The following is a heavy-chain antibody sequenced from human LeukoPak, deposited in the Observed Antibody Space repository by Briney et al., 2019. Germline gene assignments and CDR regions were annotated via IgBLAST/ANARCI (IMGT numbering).Heavy chain of an antibody. D-gene: IGHD6-13*01. CDR1: GGSISSYY. J-gene: IGHJ6*03. CDR3: ARTTEAHSWRTRYYDYYMDV. CDR2: IYYSGST. V-gene: IGHV4-59*01. Sequence: TSSETLSPTCTVSGGSISSYYWSWIRQPPGKGLEWIGYIYYSGSTNYNPSLKSRVTISVDTSKNQFSLKLSSVTAADTAVYYCARTTEAHSWRTRYYDYYMDVWGKGTTVTVSS.